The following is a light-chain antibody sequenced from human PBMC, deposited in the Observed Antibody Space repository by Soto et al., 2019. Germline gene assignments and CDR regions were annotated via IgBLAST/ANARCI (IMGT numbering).Light chain of an antibody. Sequence: QSVLTQPPSVSGAPGQRVTISCTGTSSNIGAGYNVHWYKQLPGTAPKLLIYGDSNRPSGVPDRFSGSNSGTSASLAITGLQAEDEADYYCQSYDSSLSGYVFGTGTKLTVL. CDR1: SSNIGAGYN. J-gene: IGLJ1*01. CDR3: QSYDSSLSGYV. V-gene: IGLV1-40*01. CDR2: GDS.